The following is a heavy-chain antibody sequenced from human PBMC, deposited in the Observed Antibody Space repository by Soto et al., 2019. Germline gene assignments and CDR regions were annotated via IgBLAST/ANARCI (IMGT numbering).Heavy chain of an antibody. V-gene: IGHV1-3*01. J-gene: IGHJ4*02. D-gene: IGHD4-17*01. CDR1: GYTFTSYA. CDR3: AREVQYGDDGYYFDY. Sequence: ASVKVSCKASGYTFTSYAMHWVRQAPGQRLEWMGWINAGNGNTKYSQKFQGRVTITRDTSASTAYMELSSLRSEDTAVYYCAREVQYGDDGYYFDYWGQGTLVTVPQ. CDR2: INAGNGNT.